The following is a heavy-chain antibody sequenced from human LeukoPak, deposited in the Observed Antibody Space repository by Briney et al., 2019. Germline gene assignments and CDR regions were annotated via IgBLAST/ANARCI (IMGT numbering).Heavy chain of an antibody. CDR3: ARQDIVVVPAAKGAFDI. Sequence: GESLKISCKGSGYSFTSYWIGWVRQMPGKGLEWMGIIYPGDSDTRYSPSFQGRVTISADKSISTAYLQWSSPKASDTAMYYCARQDIVVVPAAKGAFDIWGQGTMVTVSS. CDR1: GYSFTSYW. V-gene: IGHV5-51*01. D-gene: IGHD2-2*01. J-gene: IGHJ3*02. CDR2: IYPGDSDT.